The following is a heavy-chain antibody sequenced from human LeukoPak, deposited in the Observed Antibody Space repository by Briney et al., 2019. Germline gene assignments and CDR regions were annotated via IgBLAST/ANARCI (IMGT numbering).Heavy chain of an antibody. CDR3: ARHSDTMIHDY. CDR1: GYSFTNYW. D-gene: IGHD3-22*01. CDR2: IYPGDSDI. Sequence: GESLKISCKGSGYSFTNYWIAWVRQMPGKGLECMGIIYPGDSDITYSPSFQGQVTISADKSISTAYLQWSSLKASDTAMYYCARHSDTMIHDYWGQGTLVTVSS. J-gene: IGHJ4*02. V-gene: IGHV5-51*01.